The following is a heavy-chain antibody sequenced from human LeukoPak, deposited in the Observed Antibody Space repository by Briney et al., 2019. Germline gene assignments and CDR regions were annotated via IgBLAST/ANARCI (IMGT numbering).Heavy chain of an antibody. J-gene: IGHJ4*02. D-gene: IGHD4-17*01. CDR2: ISSSSSYI. V-gene: IGHV3-21*06. CDR1: GFTFSSYS. CDR3: ARDKKTDDYGDYWPWVVDY. Sequence: GGSLRLSCAASGFTFSSYSMNWVRQAPGKGLEWVSSISSSSSYIYYADSVKGRFAISRDNAKNSLYLQMNSLRAEDTAVYYCARDKKTDDYGDYWPWVVDYWGQGALVTVSS.